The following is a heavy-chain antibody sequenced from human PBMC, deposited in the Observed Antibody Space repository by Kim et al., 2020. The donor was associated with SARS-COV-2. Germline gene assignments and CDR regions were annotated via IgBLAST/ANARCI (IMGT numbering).Heavy chain of an antibody. Sequence: GGSLRLFCAASGFTVSSNYMSWVRQAPGKGLEWVSVIYSGGSTYYADSVKGRFTISRDNSKNTLYLQMNSLRAEDTAVYYCAREPSGSGSYYIDYWGQGTLVTVSS. CDR2: IYSGGST. D-gene: IGHD3-10*01. CDR3: AREPSGSGSYYIDY. V-gene: IGHV3-66*02. J-gene: IGHJ4*02. CDR1: GFTVSSNY.